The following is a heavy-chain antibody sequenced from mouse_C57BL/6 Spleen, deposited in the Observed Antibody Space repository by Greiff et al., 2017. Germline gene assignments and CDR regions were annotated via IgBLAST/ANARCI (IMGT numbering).Heavy chain of an antibody. V-gene: IGHV1-72*01. CDR3: ARERIYYYGSSYDYYAMDY. CDR1: GYTFTSYW. D-gene: IGHD1-1*01. J-gene: IGHJ4*01. CDR2: IDPNSGGT. Sequence: VQLQQSGAELVKPGASVKLSCKASGYTFTSYWMHWVKQRPGRGLEWIGRIDPNSGGTKYNEKFKSKATLTVDKPSSTAYMQLSSLTSEDSAVYYCARERIYYYGSSYDYYAMDYWGQGTSVTVSS.